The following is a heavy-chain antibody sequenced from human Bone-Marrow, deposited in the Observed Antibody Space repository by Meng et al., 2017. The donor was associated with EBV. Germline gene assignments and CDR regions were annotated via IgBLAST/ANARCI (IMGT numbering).Heavy chain of an antibody. CDR2: VDPENGET. J-gene: IGHJ1*01. Sequence: EVQVLQSGAEVKKPGTSVKISCKVSGYPFTDYYIHWVQQAPGKGLEWMGLVDPENGETKFAEKFQGRVSIPADTSTDTAYLEVNSLRSEDTAIYYCVTRLASLTPDWGQGTLVTVSS. D-gene: IGHD2-15*01. CDR3: VTRLASLTPD. V-gene: IGHV1-69-2*01. CDR1: GYPFTDYY.